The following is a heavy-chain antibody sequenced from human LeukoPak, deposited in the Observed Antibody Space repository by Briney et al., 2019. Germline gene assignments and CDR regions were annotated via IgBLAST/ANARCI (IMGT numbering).Heavy chain of an antibody. Sequence: SETLSLTCTVSGGSISSYYWSWIRQPPGKGLEWIGYIYYSGSTNYNPSLKSRVTISVDTSKNQFSLKLSSVTAADTAVYYCVRVGSTFPGYYYYYMDVWGKGTTVTVSS. J-gene: IGHJ6*03. CDR2: IYYSGST. D-gene: IGHD2-2*01. V-gene: IGHV4-59*01. CDR3: VRVGSTFPGYYYYYMDV. CDR1: GGSISSYY.